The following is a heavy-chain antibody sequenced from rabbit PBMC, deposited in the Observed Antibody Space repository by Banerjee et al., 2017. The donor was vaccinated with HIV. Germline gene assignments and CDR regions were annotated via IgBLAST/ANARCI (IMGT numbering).Heavy chain of an antibody. CDR1: GSAFSSYG. CDR3: ARGSDSSGWGRYFNL. V-gene: IGHV1S7*01. Sequence: QSLEESGGGLVQPGGSLPLSCKGSGSAFSSYGVSGFPQAPGKGLEWIGYIDPVFGSTYYASWVNGRFTISSHNAQNTLYLQLNSLTAADTATYFCARGSDSSGWGRYFNLWGPGTLVTVS. J-gene: IGHJ4*01. D-gene: IGHD4-1*01. CDR2: IDPVFGST.